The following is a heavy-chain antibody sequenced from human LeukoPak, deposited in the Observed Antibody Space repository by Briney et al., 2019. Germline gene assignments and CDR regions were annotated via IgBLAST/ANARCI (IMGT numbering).Heavy chain of an antibody. CDR2: ISGSGGST. CDR1: GFTFSSYG. Sequence: GGSLRLSCAASGFTFSSYGMSWVRQAPGKGLEWVTAISGSGGSTYYADSVKGRFTISRDNSKNTLYLQMNSLRAEDTAVYYCAKVPKYYDSSGYFNYWGQGTLVTVSS. J-gene: IGHJ4*02. D-gene: IGHD3-22*01. V-gene: IGHV3-23*01. CDR3: AKVPKYYDSSGYFNY.